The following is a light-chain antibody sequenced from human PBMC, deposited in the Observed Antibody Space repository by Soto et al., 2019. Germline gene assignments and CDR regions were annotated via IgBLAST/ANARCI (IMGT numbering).Light chain of an antibody. CDR3: QHYGYSPPWT. CDR1: QSVSSN. V-gene: IGKV3-20*01. J-gene: IGKJ1*01. CDR2: GAS. Sequence: EIVMTQSPATLSVSPGERATLSCRASQSVSSNLAWYQQKPGQAPRLLIYGASSRATGIPDRFSGSGSGTDFTLTISRLEPEDFAVYYGQHYGYSPPWTFGQGTKVDIK.